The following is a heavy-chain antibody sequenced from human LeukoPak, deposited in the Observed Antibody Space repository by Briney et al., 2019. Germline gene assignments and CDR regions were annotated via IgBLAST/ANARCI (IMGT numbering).Heavy chain of an antibody. CDR3: AKFRGLVVVTYYYDY. Sequence: PGGSLRLSCAASGFIFCSYAMSWVRQAAGKGLEWVSEISGSVSGSGDSTHYADSVKGRFTISRDNAKKTLYLQMNSLRAEDTAVYYCAKFRGLVVVTYYYDYWGQGTLVTVSS. CDR1: GFIFCSYA. J-gene: IGHJ4*02. D-gene: IGHD3-22*01. CDR2: ISGSVSGSGDST. V-gene: IGHV3-23*01.